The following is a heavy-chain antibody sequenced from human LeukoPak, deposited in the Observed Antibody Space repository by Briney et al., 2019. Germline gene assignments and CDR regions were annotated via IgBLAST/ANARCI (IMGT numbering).Heavy chain of an antibody. J-gene: IGHJ4*02. CDR3: ATIGGDYVSFDN. Sequence: GGSLRLSCAASEFTVSINYMSWLRQSTGKGLECVSVNYSGGSTYYADLVKGRFTISRHNSKKTLYLQMNSLRGEDTAVYYCATIGGDYVSFDNWGQGTLVTVTS. CDR1: EFTVSINY. D-gene: IGHD4-17*01. V-gene: IGHV3-53*04. CDR2: NYSGGST.